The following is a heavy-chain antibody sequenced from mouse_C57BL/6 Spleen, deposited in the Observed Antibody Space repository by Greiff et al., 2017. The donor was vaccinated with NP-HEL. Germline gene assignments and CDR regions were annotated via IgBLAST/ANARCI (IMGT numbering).Heavy chain of an antibody. CDR2: IDPSDSYT. CDR3: ARWRATMVTEGWYFDV. CDR1: GYTFTSYW. Sequence: VQLQQPGAELVMPGASVKLSCKASGYTFTSYWMHWVKQRPGQGLEWIGEIDPSDSYTNYNQKFKGKSTLTVDKSSSTAYMQLSSLTSEDSAVYYCARWRATMVTEGWYFDVWGTGTTVTVSS. V-gene: IGHV1-69*01. D-gene: IGHD2-2*01. J-gene: IGHJ1*03.